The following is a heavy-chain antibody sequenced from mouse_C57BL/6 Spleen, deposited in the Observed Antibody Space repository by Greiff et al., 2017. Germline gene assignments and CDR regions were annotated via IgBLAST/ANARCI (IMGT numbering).Heavy chain of an antibody. CDR1: GFTFSDYG. CDR2: ISSGSSTI. CDR3: AKTSFAY. V-gene: IGHV5-17*01. J-gene: IGHJ3*01. Sequence: EVKVVESGRGLVKPGGSLKLSCAASGFTFSDYGMHWVRQAPEKGLEWVAYISSGSSTIYYADTVKGRFTISRDNAKNTLFLQMTSLRSEDTAMYYCAKTSFAYWGQGTLVTVSA.